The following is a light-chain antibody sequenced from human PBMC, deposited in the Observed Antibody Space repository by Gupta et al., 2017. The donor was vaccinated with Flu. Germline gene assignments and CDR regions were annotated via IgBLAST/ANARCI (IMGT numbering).Light chain of an antibody. CDR2: DVT. CDR1: SSDIGDYNF. V-gene: IGLV2-14*03. CDR3: GAGTVSNNWL. J-gene: IGLJ3*02. Sequence: SIIISCSGSSSDIGDYNFVSWDQQHPGKAHNLIIYDVTHRPSGVSFRFSGSKSGNTASLTISGRKDEDEADYYGGAGTVSNNWLFGGGTKLTVL.